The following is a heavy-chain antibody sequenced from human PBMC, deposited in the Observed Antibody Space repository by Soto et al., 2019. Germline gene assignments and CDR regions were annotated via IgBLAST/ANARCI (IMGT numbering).Heavy chain of an antibody. V-gene: IGHV3-33*01. CDR1: GFTFSSYG. D-gene: IGHD3-22*01. CDR2: IWYAGSNK. CDR3: ARDSTYDSSGYSDYYYGMDV. Sequence: QVQLVESGGGVVQPGRSLRLSCAASGFTFSSYGMHWVRQAPGKGLEWVPVIWYAGSNKYYADSVKGRFTISRDNSKNTLYLQMNSLRAEDTAVYYCARDSTYDSSGYSDYYYGMDVWGQGTTVTVSS. J-gene: IGHJ6*02.